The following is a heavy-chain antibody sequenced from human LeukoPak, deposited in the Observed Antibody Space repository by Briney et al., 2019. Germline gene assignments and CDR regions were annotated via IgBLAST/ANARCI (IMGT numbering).Heavy chain of an antibody. CDR3: ARSRDGYNNIDY. CDR1: GGSISSGGYS. V-gene: IGHV4-30-2*01. Sequence: SQTLSLTCAVSGGSISSGGYSWSWIRQPPGKGLEWIGYIYHSGSTYYNPSLKSRVTISVDRSKNQFSLKLSSVTAADTAVYYCARSRDGYNNIDYWGQGTLVTVSS. CDR2: IYHSGST. J-gene: IGHJ4*02. D-gene: IGHD5-24*01.